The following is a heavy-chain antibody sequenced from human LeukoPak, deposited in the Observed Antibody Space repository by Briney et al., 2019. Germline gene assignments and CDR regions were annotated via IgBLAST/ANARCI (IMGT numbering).Heavy chain of an antibody. CDR3: ARAHEYYDFWSGRNWFDP. V-gene: IGHV3-21*01. CDR1: GFTFSSYS. J-gene: IGHJ5*02. CDR2: ISSSSSYI. D-gene: IGHD3-3*01. Sequence: GGSLRLSCAASGFTFSSYSMNWVRQAPGKGLEWVSSISSSSSYIYYADSVKGRFTISRDNAKNSLYLQMNSLRAEDTAVYYCARAHEYYDFWSGRNWFDPWGQGTLVTVSS.